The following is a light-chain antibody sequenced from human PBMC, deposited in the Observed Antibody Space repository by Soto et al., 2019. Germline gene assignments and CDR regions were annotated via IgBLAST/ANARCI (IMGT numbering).Light chain of an antibody. J-gene: IGKJ1*01. CDR3: QQYYTTPST. CDR1: QSVLYSSDNKNY. V-gene: IGKV4-1*01. Sequence: DIVMTQSPDSVAVSLGERATINCKSSQSVLYSSDNKNYLAWYQQRPGQPPKLLIYWASTRESGVPDRFSGSGSGTDFTLTITNLQAGDVAVYSCQQYYTTPSTFGQGTRVEI. CDR2: WAS.